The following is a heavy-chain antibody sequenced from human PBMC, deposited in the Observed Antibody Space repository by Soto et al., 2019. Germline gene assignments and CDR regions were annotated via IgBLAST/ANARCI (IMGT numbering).Heavy chain of an antibody. CDR1: GVTFSSYA. CDR3: AKDPSWMVNGVLSA. V-gene: IGHV3-23*01. CDR2: ISGSGGST. J-gene: IGHJ5*02. Sequence: EVQLLESGGGLVQPGGSLRLSCAASGVTFSSYAMSWVRQAPGKGLEWVSAISGSGGSTYYADSVKGRFNISRDNSKNTLYLQMNSLRAEDTDVYYCAKDPSWMVNGVLSALGQGTLVTVSS. D-gene: IGHD2-8*01.